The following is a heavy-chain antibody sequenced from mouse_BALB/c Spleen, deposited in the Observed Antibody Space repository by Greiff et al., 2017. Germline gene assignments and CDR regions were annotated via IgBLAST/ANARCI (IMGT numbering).Heavy chain of an antibody. CDR2: IYPGNVNT. V-gene: IGHV1S56*01. CDR1: GYTFTSYY. Sequence: QVQLQQSGPELVKPGASVRISCKASGYTFTSYYIHWVKQRPGQGLEWIGWIYPGNVNTKYNEKFKGKATLTADKSSSTAYMQLSSLTSEDSAVYFCARCGVYYRYDGFDYWGQGTTLTVSS. CDR3: ARCGVYYRYDGFDY. J-gene: IGHJ2*01. D-gene: IGHD2-14*01.